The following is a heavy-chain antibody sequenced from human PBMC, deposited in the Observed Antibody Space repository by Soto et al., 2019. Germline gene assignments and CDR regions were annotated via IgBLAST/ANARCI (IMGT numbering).Heavy chain of an antibody. V-gene: IGHV3-33*01. CDR3: ARASGTGGYYYGMDV. D-gene: IGHD1-26*01. Sequence: QVPLVESGGGVVQPGRSLRLSCAASGITFSSNGMHWVRQAPGKGLEWVAVIWYDGSVKFYADSVKGRFTISRDNSXXTLFLQMNSLRAEDTAVYYCARASGTGGYYYGMDVWGQGTTVTVSS. CDR2: IWYDGSVK. CDR1: GITFSSNG. J-gene: IGHJ6*02.